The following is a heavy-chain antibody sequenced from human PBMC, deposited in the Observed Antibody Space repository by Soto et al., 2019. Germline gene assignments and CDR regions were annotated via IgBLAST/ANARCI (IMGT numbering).Heavy chain of an antibody. D-gene: IGHD2-2*01. CDR1: GFIFSNYG. CDR2: LRDDADDA. Sequence: GGSLRLSCAASGFIFSNYGMHWVRQAPGKGLEWVAVLRDDADDAYYTDSVKGRFTISRDNSKNTLYLQMNSLRPEDTAIYYCAKDEDIVVVPAALDVWGRGTTVTVSS. V-gene: IGHV3-33*06. CDR3: AKDEDIVVVPAALDV. J-gene: IGHJ6*02.